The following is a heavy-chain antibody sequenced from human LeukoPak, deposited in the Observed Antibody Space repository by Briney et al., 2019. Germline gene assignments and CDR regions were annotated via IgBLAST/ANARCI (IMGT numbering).Heavy chain of an antibody. CDR2: IGSKADSYAT. D-gene: IGHD3-3*01. Sequence: GRSLRLSCAASGFTFSGSAMHWVRQASGKGLEWVGRIGSKADSYATAYAASVKGRFTISRDDSKNTAYLQMNSLKTEDTAVYYCTRPRGGITIFGVVMGGDVWGQGTTVTVSS. CDR3: TRPRGGITIFGVVMGGDV. J-gene: IGHJ6*02. V-gene: IGHV3-73*01. CDR1: GFTFSGSA.